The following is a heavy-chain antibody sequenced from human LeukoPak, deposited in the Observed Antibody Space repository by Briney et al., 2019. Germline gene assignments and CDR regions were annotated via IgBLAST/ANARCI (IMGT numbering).Heavy chain of an antibody. CDR1: GYTFTDYY. J-gene: IGHJ4*02. D-gene: IGHD2-2*01. Sequence: ASVKVSCKASGYTFTDYYMHWVRQAPGQGFEWMGWINPNDGDTNYAQKFQGRVTMTRDTSISTAHMEVSRLRSDDTAVYYCARANFLYCSSTTCLFDFWGQGTLVTVSS. CDR2: INPNDGDT. CDR3: ARANFLYCSSTTCLFDF. V-gene: IGHV1-2*02.